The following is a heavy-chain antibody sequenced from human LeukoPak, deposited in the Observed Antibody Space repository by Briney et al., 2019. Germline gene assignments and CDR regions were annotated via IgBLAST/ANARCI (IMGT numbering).Heavy chain of an antibody. CDR2: INPNSGGT. J-gene: IGHJ5*02. D-gene: IGHD6-13*01. CDR1: GYTFTSYY. Sequence: ASVKVSCKASGYTFTSYYMHWVRQAPGQGLEWMGWINPNSGGTNYAQKFQGRVTMTRDTSISTAYMELSRLRSDDTAVYYCARDGDSSTRFAWFDPWGQGTLVTVSS. CDR3: ARDGDSSTRFAWFDP. V-gene: IGHV1-2*02.